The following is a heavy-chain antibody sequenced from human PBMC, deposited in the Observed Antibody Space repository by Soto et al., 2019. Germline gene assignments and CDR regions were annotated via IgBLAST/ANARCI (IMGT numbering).Heavy chain of an antibody. V-gene: IGHV4-4*07. Sequence: QVQLQESGPGLVKPSETLSLTCTVSGGSISSYFWSWIRQPAGKGLEWIGRIYASGSTNYNPSLKSRVTMSVDTSKNQFSLKLSSVTAADTAVYYCERCPSGYSRSWYYFDYWVQGALVTVSS. J-gene: IGHJ4*02. CDR2: IYASGST. CDR3: ERCPSGYSRSWYYFDY. D-gene: IGHD6-13*01. CDR1: GGSISSYF.